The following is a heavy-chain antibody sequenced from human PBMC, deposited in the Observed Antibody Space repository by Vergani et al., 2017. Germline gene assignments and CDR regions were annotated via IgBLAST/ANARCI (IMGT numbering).Heavy chain of an antibody. Sequence: QVQLAESGGGRVQPGRSLRLSCAASGFSFSSHAIHWVRQAPGKGLEWVAVISNDGSKKYYADSVKGRFTISRDNSKNTLDLQMNSLRTQDTAVYYCAKDIRMSVAAFDIWGQGTMVTVSS. V-gene: IGHV3-30*18. J-gene: IGHJ3*02. CDR1: GFSFSSHA. CDR2: ISNDGSKK. D-gene: IGHD3-16*01. CDR3: AKDIRMSVAAFDI.